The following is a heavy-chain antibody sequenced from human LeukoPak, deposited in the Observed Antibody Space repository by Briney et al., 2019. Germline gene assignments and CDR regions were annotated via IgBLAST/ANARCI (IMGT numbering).Heavy chain of an antibody. CDR3: ARPTDYYDSSGYPKHDAFDI. CDR2: IYYSGST. V-gene: IGHV4-59*01. J-gene: IGHJ3*02. CDR1: GGSISSYY. D-gene: IGHD3-22*01. Sequence: SETLSLTCTVSGGSISSYYWSWIRQPPGMGLEWIGYIYYSGSTNYNPSLKSRVTISVDTSKNQFSLKLSSVTAADTAVYYCARPTDYYDSSGYPKHDAFDIWGQGTMVTVSS.